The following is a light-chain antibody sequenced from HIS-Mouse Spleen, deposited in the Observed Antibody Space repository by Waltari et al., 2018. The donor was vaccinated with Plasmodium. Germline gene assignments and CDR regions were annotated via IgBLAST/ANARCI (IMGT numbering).Light chain of an antibody. CDR3: YSAADNNLV. CDR2: KDS. J-gene: IGLJ3*02. V-gene: IGLV3-27*01. Sequence: SYELTQPSSVSVSPGQTARIPCSGDVLAKEYARWFKQKPGQAPVLVIYKDSERPSGNPERFSGSSSGTTVTLTISGAQVEDEADYYCYSAADNNLVFGGGTKLTVL. CDR1: VLAKEY.